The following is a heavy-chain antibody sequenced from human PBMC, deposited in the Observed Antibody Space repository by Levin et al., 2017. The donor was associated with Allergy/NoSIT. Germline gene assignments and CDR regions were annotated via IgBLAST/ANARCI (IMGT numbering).Heavy chain of an antibody. V-gene: IGHV5-51*01. J-gene: IGHJ6*03. Sequence: GESLKISCQGSGYSFTSYWIGWVRQMPGKGLEWMGIIYPGDSDTRYSPSFQGQVTISAAKSISTAYLQWSSLKASDTAIYYCARRGTRDYYYYMDGWGKGTTVTVSS. CDR3: ARRGTRDYYYYMDG. CDR2: IYPGDSDT. CDR1: GYSFTSYW. D-gene: IGHD1-1*01.